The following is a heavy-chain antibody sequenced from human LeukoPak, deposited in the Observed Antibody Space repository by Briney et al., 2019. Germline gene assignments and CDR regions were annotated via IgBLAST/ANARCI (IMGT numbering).Heavy chain of an antibody. CDR2: IWYDGSNK. CDR3: ARGGDSSSWYNWFDP. CDR1: GFTFSSYG. Sequence: PGRSLRLSCAASGFTFSSYGMHWVRQAPGKGLGWVAVIWYDGSNKYYADSVKGRFTISRDNSKNTLYPQMNSLRAEDTAVYYCARGGDSSSWYNWFDPWGQGTLVTVSS. J-gene: IGHJ5*02. V-gene: IGHV3-33*01. D-gene: IGHD6-13*01.